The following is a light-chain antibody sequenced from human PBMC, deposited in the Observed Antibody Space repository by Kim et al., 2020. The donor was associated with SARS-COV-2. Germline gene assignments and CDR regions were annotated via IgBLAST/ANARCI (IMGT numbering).Light chain of an antibody. J-gene: IGLJ3*02. CDR1: RGRIDSSC. Sequence: TANITWTRSRGRIDSSCMKWDQQRPGNAPTNEIYGDNHRPSGVPDRYSGSIDSSSNSASLTISGLKAEDEADYYCQSYDSSNRSWVFGGGTQLTVL. V-gene: IGLV6-57*03. CDR2: GDN. CDR3: QSYDSSNRSWV.